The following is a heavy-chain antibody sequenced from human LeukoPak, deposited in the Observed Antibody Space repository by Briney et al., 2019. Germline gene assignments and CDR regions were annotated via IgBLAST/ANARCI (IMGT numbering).Heavy chain of an antibody. V-gene: IGHV4-34*01. D-gene: IGHD3-22*01. CDR2: INHSGTT. CDR3: ARGKYDSGGYYLDY. J-gene: IGHJ4*02. CDR1: GGSFSGYY. Sequence: SETLSLTCAVYGGSFSGYYWSWIRQPPGKGLKWIGEINHSGTTNYNPSLKSRVTISLDTSKSQFSLMLSSVTAADTAAYYCARGKYDSGGYYLDYWGQGTLVTVSS.